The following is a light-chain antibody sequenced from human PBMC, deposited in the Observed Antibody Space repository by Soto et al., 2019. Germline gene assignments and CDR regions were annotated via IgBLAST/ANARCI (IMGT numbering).Light chain of an antibody. Sequence: DIVMTHSPATMSVSPGERATLSARASQSVSNNLAWYQQKRGQAPSLLIYGASTRATAIPARFSGSGSGTEFTLTISRLQSEDFAVYFCQQYDNWAYTFGQGTKLEIK. CDR1: QSVSNN. CDR3: QQYDNWAYT. J-gene: IGKJ2*01. CDR2: GAS. V-gene: IGKV3-15*01.